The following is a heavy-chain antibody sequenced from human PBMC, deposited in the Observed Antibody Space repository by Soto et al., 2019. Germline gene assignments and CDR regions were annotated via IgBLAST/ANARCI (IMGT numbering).Heavy chain of an antibody. V-gene: IGHV1-69*14. CDR3: VRVVAIPGYPDN. CDR2: IVPTVDTS. CDR1: GATFGSYA. D-gene: IGHD5-12*01. Sequence: QVQLVQSGAEVRQPASSVKVSCKTSGATFGSYAITWVRQAPGQGLEWMGGIVPTVDTSTYVQKFQGRVTITADKFTNTVYMELSSLRSDDTAVYYCVRVVAIPGYPDNWGQGTLVTVSS. J-gene: IGHJ4*02.